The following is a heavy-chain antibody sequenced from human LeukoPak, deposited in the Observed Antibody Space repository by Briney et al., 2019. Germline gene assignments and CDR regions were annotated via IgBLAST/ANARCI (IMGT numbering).Heavy chain of an antibody. Sequence: ASVKVSCKASGGIFSDYALNWVRQAPGQGLEWMGWINPNSGGTNYAQKFQGRVTLTGDTSISTAYMELSRLRSDDTAVYYCARGYSQILIDYWGQGTLVTVSS. CDR3: ARGYSQILIDY. J-gene: IGHJ4*02. CDR2: INPNSGGT. D-gene: IGHD5-18*01. CDR1: GGIFSDYA. V-gene: IGHV1-2*02.